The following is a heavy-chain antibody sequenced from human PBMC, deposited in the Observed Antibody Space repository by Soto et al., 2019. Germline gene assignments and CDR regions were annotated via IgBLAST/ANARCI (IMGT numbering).Heavy chain of an antibody. J-gene: IGHJ6*02. CDR3: ARAAGYCSGGSCYTYYYGMDV. CDR2: IIPIFGTA. D-gene: IGHD2-15*01. Sequence: QVQLVQSGAEVKKPGSSVKVSCKASGGTFSSCAISWVRQAPGQGLEWMGGIIPIFGTANYAQKFQGRVTITADESTSTAYMELSSLRSEDTAVYYCARAAGYCSGGSCYTYYYGMDVWGQGTTVTVSS. CDR1: GGTFSSCA. V-gene: IGHV1-69*01.